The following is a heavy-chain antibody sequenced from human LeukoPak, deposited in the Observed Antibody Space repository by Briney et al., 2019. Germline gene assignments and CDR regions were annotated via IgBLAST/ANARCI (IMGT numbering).Heavy chain of an antibody. CDR3: ARDVGTYGMDV. CDR2: INGGNGNT. V-gene: IGHV1-3*01. CDR1: GYTFTDYA. Sequence: ASVKVSCKASGYTFTDYAMHWVRQAPGQRLEWMGWINGGNGNTKYSQNFQGRVTIARDTSASTAYMELSSLRSEDTAVYYCARDVGTYGMDVWGQGTTVTVSS. J-gene: IGHJ6*02. D-gene: IGHD3-10*01.